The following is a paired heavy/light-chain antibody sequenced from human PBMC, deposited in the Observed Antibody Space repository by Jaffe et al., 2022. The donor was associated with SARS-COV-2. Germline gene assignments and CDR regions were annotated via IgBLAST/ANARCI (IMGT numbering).Light chain of an antibody. CDR3: QKYNSARVT. Sequence: DIQMTQSPSSLSASVGDRVTITCRASQGISNYLAWYQQKPGKVPKLLIYAASTLQSGVPSRFSGSGSGTDFTLTISSLQPEDVATYYCQKYNSARVTFGPGTKVDIK. CDR1: QGISNY. J-gene: IGKJ3*01. V-gene: IGKV1-27*01. CDR2: AAS.
Heavy chain of an antibody. CDR2: ISAYNGNT. Sequence: QVQLVQSGAEVKKPGASVKVSCKASGYTFTSYGISWVRQAPGQGLEWMGWISAYNGNTNYAQKLQGRVTMTTDTSTSTAYMELRSLRSDDTAVYYCARDSVYYSSGWYWGEMGWFDPWGQGTLVTVSS. J-gene: IGHJ5*02. D-gene: IGHD6-19*01. CDR3: ARDSVYYSSGWYWGEMGWFDP. CDR1: GYTFTSYG. V-gene: IGHV1-18*01.